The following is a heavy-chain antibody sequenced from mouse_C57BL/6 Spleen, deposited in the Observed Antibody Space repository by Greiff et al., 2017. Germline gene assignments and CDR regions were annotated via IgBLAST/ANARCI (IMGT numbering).Heavy chain of an antibody. CDR1: GFSLTSYG. Sequence: VQVVESGPGLVQPSQSLSITCTVSGFSLTSYGVHWVRQSPGKGLEWLGVIWRGGSTDYNAAFMSRLSITKDNSKSQVFFKMNSLQADDTAIYYCAKKSNYEYYAMDYWGQGTSVTVSS. D-gene: IGHD2-5*01. CDR3: AKKSNYEYYAMDY. V-gene: IGHV2-5*01. CDR2: IWRGGST. J-gene: IGHJ4*01.